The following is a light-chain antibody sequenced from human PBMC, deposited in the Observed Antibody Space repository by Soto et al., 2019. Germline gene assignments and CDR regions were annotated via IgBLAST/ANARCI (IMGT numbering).Light chain of an antibody. V-gene: IGKV1-33*01. CDR3: QQRAT. J-gene: IGKJ2*01. Sequence: DIQMTQSPSSLCASVGDRVTITCQASQDISNYLNWYQQKPGKAPKLLIYDASNLETGVPSRFSGSGSGTDFTFTISSLQPEDIATYYCQQRATFGQGTKLEIK. CDR1: QDISNY. CDR2: DAS.